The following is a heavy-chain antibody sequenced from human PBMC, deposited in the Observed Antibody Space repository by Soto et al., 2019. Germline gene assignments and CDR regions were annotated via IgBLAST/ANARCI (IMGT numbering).Heavy chain of an antibody. CDR3: AKGGRPVVASWFDP. Sequence: PGGSLRLSCAASGFTFDDYAMHWVRQAPGKGLEWVSGISWNSGSIGYADSVKGRFTISRDNAKNSLYLQMNSLRAEDTALYYCAKGGRPVVASWFDPWGQGTLVIVSS. D-gene: IGHD2-15*01. V-gene: IGHV3-9*01. CDR1: GFTFDDYA. J-gene: IGHJ5*02. CDR2: ISWNSGSI.